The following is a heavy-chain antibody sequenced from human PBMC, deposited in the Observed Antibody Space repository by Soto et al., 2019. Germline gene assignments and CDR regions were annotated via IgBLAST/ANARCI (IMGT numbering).Heavy chain of an antibody. CDR1: GFTFSSYG. J-gene: IGHJ4*02. CDR2: IWYDGSNK. D-gene: IGHD6-19*01. CDR3: AKSDTNRIAVAGSRFHY. V-gene: IGHV3-33*06. Sequence: PGGSLRLSCAASGFTFSSYGMHWVRQAPGKGLEWVAVIWYDGSNKYYADSVKGRFTISRDNSKNTLYLQMNSLRAEDTAVYYCAKSDTNRIAVAGSRFHYWGQGTLVTVSS.